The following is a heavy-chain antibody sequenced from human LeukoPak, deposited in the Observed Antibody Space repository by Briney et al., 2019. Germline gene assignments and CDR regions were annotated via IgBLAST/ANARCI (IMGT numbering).Heavy chain of an antibody. CDR1: GGTFSSYA. CDR2: IIAYNGNT. CDR3: ARMFCGATACNSWDPHYFDS. V-gene: IGHV1-18*01. J-gene: IGHJ4*02. Sequence: GASVKVSCKASGGTFSSYAISWVRQAPGQGLEWMGWIIAYNGNTNYAQKLQGRVTMTTDTSTSTAYLELRSLRSDDTAMYYCARMFCGATACNSWDPHYFDSWGQGTLVTVSS. D-gene: IGHD4-23*01.